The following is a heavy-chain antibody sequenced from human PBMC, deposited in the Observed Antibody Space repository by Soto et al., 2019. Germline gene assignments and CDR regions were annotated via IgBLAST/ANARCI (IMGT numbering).Heavy chain of an antibody. CDR2: IHYSGTT. CDR1: GGSIRSHY. J-gene: IGHJ2*01. D-gene: IGHD7-27*01. Sequence: QVQLQESGPGLLKPSETLSLTCTVSGGSIRSHYWNWIRQPPGKGLEWIGYIHYSGTTNYNSSLKSRVTISIDTSKNQFSLKLSSVTAADTAVYYCAATNWGYWYSDLWGRGTLVTVSS. CDR3: AATNWGYWYSDL. V-gene: IGHV4-59*11.